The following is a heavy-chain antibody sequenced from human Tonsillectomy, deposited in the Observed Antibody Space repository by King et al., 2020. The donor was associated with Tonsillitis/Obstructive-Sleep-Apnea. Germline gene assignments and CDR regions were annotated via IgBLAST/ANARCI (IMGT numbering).Heavy chain of an antibody. J-gene: IGHJ6*02. Sequence: QLVQSGGGLVKPGGSLRLSCAASGFTFNNAWMNWVRQAPGKGLEWVGRIKSRTDGGTTDYAAPVKGRFIISRDDSKNTLCLQMNSLKAEDTAVYYCTTELPWGFSLYGMDVWGQGTTVTVSS. CDR3: TTELPWGFSLYGMDV. CDR2: IKSRTDGGTT. CDR1: GFTFNNAW. D-gene: IGHD1-26*01. V-gene: IGHV3-15*07.